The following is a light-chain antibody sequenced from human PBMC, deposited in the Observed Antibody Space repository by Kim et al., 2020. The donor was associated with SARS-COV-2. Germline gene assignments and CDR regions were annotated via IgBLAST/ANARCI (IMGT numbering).Light chain of an antibody. J-gene: IGKJ5*01. CDR3: QQRRKSIT. CDR1: QTVSSQY. Sequence: LSPGERVTVSCRASQTVSSQYLAWYQQKPGQAPRLLIYGASSRATGIPDRFSGSGSETDFTLTISRLDPEDFAMYYCQQRRKSITFGQGTRLEIK. CDR2: GAS. V-gene: IGKV3D-20*02.